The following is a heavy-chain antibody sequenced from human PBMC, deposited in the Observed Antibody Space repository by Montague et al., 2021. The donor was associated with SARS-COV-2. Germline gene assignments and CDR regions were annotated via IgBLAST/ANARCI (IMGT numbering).Heavy chain of an antibody. D-gene: IGHD1-1*01. CDR1: GFTFSSYG. V-gene: IGHV3-30*18. CDR2: ISYGGSNK. CDR3: ANQLELLPFDY. J-gene: IGHJ4*02. Sequence: SLRLSCAASGFTFSSYGMHWVRQAPGKGLEWVAAISYGGSNKYYADSVKGRFTISRDNSKNTLYLQTNSLRAEDTAVYYCANQLELLPFDYWGQGTLVTVSS.